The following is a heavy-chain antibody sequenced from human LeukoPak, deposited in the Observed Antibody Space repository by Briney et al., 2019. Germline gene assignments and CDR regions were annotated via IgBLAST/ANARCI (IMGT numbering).Heavy chain of an antibody. CDR2: MNPNSGNT. J-gene: IGHJ4*02. CDR1: GYTFTSYD. CDR3: ARGRGRGIAAAGLIDY. V-gene: IGHV1-8*03. Sequence: ASVKVSCKASGYTFTSYDINWARQATGQGLEWMGWMNPNSGNTGYAQKFQGRVTITRNTSISTAYMELSSLRSEDTAVYYCARGRGRGIAAAGLIDYWGQGTLVTVSS. D-gene: IGHD6-13*01.